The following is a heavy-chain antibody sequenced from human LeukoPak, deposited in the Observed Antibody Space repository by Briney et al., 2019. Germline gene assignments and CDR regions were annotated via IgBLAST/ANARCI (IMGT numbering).Heavy chain of an antibody. V-gene: IGHV1-69*13. CDR2: IIPIFCTA. CDR1: GGTFSSYA. CDR3: ARDPGYCSSTSYSCLNDAFDI. Sequence: SVKVSCKASGGTFSSYAISWVRQAPGQGLEWMGGIIPIFCTANYAQKFQGRVTLTADESTSTAYMELSSLRSEDTAVYYCARDPGYCSSTSYSCLNDAFDIWGQGTMVTVSS. J-gene: IGHJ3*02. D-gene: IGHD2-2*01.